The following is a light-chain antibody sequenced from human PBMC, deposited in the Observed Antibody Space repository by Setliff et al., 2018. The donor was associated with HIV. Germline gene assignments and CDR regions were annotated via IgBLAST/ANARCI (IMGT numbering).Light chain of an antibody. Sequence: QSALTQPASVSGSPGQSITISCTGTSSDIGSYDLVSWFQQHPGKAPKAIIYEVINRPSGVSDRFSGSKSGNTASLTISGLQAEDEADYYCSASRPSRTLVVFGTGTKVTVL. J-gene: IGLJ1*01. CDR1: SSDIGSYDL. CDR3: SASRPSRTLVV. V-gene: IGLV2-14*02. CDR2: EVI.